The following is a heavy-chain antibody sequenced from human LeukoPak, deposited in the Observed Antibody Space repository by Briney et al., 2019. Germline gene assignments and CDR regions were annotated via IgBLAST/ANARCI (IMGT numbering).Heavy chain of an antibody. Sequence: QPGGSLRLSCAASGFTFSSYSMNWVRQAPGKGLEWVSYISSSSSTIYYADSVKGRFTISRDNAKNSLYLQTNSLRAEDTAVYYCARASGGPSSYWGQGTLVTVSS. J-gene: IGHJ4*02. CDR1: GFTFSSYS. V-gene: IGHV3-48*01. CDR3: ARASGGPSSY. CDR2: ISSSSSTI. D-gene: IGHD6-25*01.